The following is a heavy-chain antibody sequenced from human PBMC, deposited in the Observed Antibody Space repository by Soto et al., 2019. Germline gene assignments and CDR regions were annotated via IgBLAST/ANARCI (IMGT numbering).Heavy chain of an antibody. CDR1: GYTFTSYD. CDR2: MNPNSGNT. J-gene: IGHJ4*02. V-gene: IGHV1-8*01. D-gene: IGHD4-17*01. Sequence: QVQLVQSGAEVKKPGASVKVSCKASGYTFTSYDINWVRLATGQGLEWMGWMNPNSGNTGYAQKCQGRATMTRNTPITTDYIELSSLRSEDTAVYYCARTLYGDNVDSWGQGTLVTVSS. CDR3: ARTLYGDNVDS.